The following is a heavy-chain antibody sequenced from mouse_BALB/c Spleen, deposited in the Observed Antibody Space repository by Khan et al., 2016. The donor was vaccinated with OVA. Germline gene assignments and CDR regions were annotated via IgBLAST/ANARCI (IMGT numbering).Heavy chain of an antibody. D-gene: IGHD2-1*01. J-gene: IGHJ4*01. V-gene: IGHV1-18*01. Sequence: VRLQQSGPELVKPGASMKISCKASGYSFIDYALNWVSQSPGKNLEWIGLINPYNGGTTYNQKFKDKATLTVDKSSTTAYMELLSLTIEAPAVYYCSNGGNYVGYAMDYWGQGTSVTVSS. CDR2: INPYNGGT. CDR3: SNGGNYVGYAMDY. CDR1: GYSFIDYA.